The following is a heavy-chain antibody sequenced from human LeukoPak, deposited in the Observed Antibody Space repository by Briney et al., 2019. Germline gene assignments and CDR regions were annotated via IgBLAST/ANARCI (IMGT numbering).Heavy chain of an antibody. J-gene: IGHJ4*02. Sequence: SETLSLTCAVYGGSFSGYYWSWIRQPPGKGLEWIGYIYYSGSTNYNPSLKSRVTISVDTSKNQFSLNLSSVTAADTAVYYCARQGYYYDSSGYRYFDYWGQGTLVTVSS. V-gene: IGHV4-59*08. D-gene: IGHD3-22*01. CDR3: ARQGYYYDSSGYRYFDY. CDR2: IYYSGST. CDR1: GGSFSGYY.